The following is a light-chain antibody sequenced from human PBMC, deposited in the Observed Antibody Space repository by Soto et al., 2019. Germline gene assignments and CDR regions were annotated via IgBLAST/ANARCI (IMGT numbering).Light chain of an antibody. J-gene: IGLJ1*01. V-gene: IGLV2-14*03. CDR3: SSYTTSNTRQIV. CDR1: SSDVGGYNY. Sequence: QSVLTQPASVSGSPGQSITISCTGTSSDVGGYNYVSWYQHHPGKAPKLIIYDVTNWPSVVSNPFSGSKSGNTASLTISGLQPEDEADYYCSSYTTSNTRQIVFGTGTKVTVL. CDR2: DVT.